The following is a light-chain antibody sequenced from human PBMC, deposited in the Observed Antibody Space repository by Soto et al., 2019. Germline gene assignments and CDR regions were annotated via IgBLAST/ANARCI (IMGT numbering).Light chain of an antibody. CDR1: KNNLGSYDL. Sequence: QSVLTQPASVSGSPGQSITVSCTGTKNNLGSYDLVSWYQKYPDKAPTLLIYEATKRPSGISDRFSGSKSGFTASLTISGLRAEDEADYYCSSYGGRYNYVFGTGTKLTVL. CDR3: SSYGGRYNYV. CDR2: EAT. J-gene: IGLJ1*01. V-gene: IGLV2-23*01.